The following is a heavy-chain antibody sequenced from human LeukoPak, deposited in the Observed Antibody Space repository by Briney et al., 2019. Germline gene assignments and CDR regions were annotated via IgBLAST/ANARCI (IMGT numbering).Heavy chain of an antibody. CDR2: ISWDGGST. CDR3: AKGNYYYTDV. Sequence: GGSLRLSCAASGFTFDEYTMHWVRQGPGKGLEWVSLISWDGGSTYYIDSVKGRFTISRDNSKNSLYLQMNSLRTEDTALYYCAKGNYYYTDVWGKGTTVTVSS. V-gene: IGHV3-43*01. CDR1: GFTFDEYT. J-gene: IGHJ6*03.